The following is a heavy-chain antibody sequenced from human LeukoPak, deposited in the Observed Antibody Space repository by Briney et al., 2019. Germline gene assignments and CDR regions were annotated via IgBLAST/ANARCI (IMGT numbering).Heavy chain of an antibody. V-gene: IGHV4-34*01. CDR3: ARDRAAQYYYDSSGYYRGFDP. J-gene: IGHJ5*02. D-gene: IGHD3-22*01. CDR2: INHSGST. CDR1: GGSFSGYY. Sequence: PSETLSLTCAVYGGSFSGYYWSWIRQPPGKGLEWIGEINHSGSTNYNPSLKSRVTISVDTSKNQFSLKLSSVTAADTAVYYCARDRAAQYYYDSSGYYRGFDPWGQGTLVTVSS.